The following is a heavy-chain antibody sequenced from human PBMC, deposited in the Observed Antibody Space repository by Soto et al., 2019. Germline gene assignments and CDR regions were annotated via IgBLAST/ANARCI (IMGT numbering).Heavy chain of an antibody. CDR3: ARHRHPRGTVGATSPLDP. D-gene: IGHD1-26*01. Sequence: DVQLVESGGGLVQPGGSLRLSCAISGFSVSSNYLSWVRQAPGKGLEWVSVHYSGGCTYYADSVQGRFTISRDKSNNTLYLQMRRVRAEDTAVYFCARHRHPRGTVGATSPLDPWGQGTQVTVSS. CDR1: GFSVSSNY. J-gene: IGHJ5*02. V-gene: IGHV3-53*01. CDR2: HYSGGCT.